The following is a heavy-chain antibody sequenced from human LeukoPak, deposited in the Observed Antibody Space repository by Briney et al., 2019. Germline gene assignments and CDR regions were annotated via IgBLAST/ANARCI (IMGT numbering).Heavy chain of an antibody. Sequence: GGSLRLSCAVSGFTFSSYWMSWVRQAPGKGLEWVANIKQDGSEKYYVDSVKGRFTISRDNAKNSLYLQMNSLRAEDTAVYYCARTSGSYGVLYYWGQGALVTVSS. D-gene: IGHD1-26*01. CDR1: GFTFSSYW. V-gene: IGHV3-7*01. CDR3: ARTSGSYGVLYY. J-gene: IGHJ4*02. CDR2: IKQDGSEK.